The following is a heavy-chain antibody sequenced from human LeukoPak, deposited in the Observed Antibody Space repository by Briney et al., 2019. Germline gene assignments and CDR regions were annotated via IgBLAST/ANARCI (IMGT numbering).Heavy chain of an antibody. CDR2: ISGSGGST. CDR1: GFTFSSYA. J-gene: IGHJ4*02. V-gene: IGHV3-23*01. CDR3: AKDLTGSVVVIRNYFDY. Sequence: GGSLRLSCAASGFTFSSYAMSWVRQAPGKGLEWVSAISGSGGSTYYADSVKGRFTISRDNSKNTLYLQMNSLRAEDTAVYYCAKDLTGSVVVIRNYFDYWGQGTLVTVAS. D-gene: IGHD3-22*01.